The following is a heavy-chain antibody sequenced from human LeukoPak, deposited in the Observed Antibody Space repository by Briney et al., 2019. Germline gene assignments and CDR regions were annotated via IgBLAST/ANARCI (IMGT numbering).Heavy chain of an antibody. CDR2: INPSGGST. V-gene: IGHV1-46*01. D-gene: IGHD1-7*01. Sequence: ASVKVSCKASGYTFTSYYMHWVRQAPGQGLEWMGIINPSGGSTSYAQKFQGRVTMTRDTSTSTVYMELSSLRSEDTAVYYCATDLFQFRNSIYGMDVWGQGTTVTVSS. CDR1: GYTFTSYY. J-gene: IGHJ6*02. CDR3: ATDLFQFRNSIYGMDV.